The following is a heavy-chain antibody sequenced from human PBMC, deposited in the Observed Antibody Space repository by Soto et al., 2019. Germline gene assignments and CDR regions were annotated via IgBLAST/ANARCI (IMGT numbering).Heavy chain of an antibody. V-gene: IGHV4-4*02. CDR2: IYHSGAT. J-gene: IGHJ3*01. CDR1: RFSVTNNKY. Sequence: AQLQESGPGLVRPSGTLSLTCTVSRFSVTNNKYWNWVRQSPGKALEWLGEIYHSGATYYNPSLSGRASISMDKSKHQFSLTLSSVTAADTAVYYCPRDSRYCTDGGFSIMRDAFDVWGQGALVTVSS. CDR3: PRDSRYCTDGGFSIMRDAFDV. D-gene: IGHD2-8*01.